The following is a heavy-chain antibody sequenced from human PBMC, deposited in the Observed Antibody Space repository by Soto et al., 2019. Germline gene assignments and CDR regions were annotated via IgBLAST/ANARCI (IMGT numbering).Heavy chain of an antibody. V-gene: IGHV3-23*01. CDR1: RFTFSSYA. CDR3: AKRATGTYFDY. CDR2: ISGSGDST. Sequence: EVQLLESGGGLVQPGGSLRLSCAASRFTFSSYAMRWVRQAPGKGLEWVSAISGSGDSTYYADSVKGRFTSSRDNSKNTLYLQMNSLRAEDTAVYYCAKRATGTYFDYWGQGTLVTVSS. J-gene: IGHJ4*02. D-gene: IGHD1-1*01.